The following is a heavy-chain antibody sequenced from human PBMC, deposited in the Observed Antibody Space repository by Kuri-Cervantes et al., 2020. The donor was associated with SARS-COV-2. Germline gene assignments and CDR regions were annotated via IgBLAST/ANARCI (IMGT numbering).Heavy chain of an antibody. V-gene: IGHV3-23*03. CDR3: AKGRGAVDY. CDR2: IYSGGSST. J-gene: IGHJ4*02. D-gene: IGHD1-26*01. CDR1: GFTFSSYA. Sequence: GGSLRLSCAASGFTFSSYAMSWVSQAPGKGLEWVSGIYSGGSSTYYADSMKGRFTISRDNSKTTLYLQMNSLRAEDTAVYYCAKGRGAVDYWGQGTLVTVSS.